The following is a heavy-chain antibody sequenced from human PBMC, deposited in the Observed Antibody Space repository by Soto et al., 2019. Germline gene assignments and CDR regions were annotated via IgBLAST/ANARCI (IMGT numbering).Heavy chain of an antibody. CDR1: GSTFSSYA. CDR3: AKDSWYQLPPGAFDY. V-gene: IGHV3-23*01. Sequence: GGSLRLSCAASGSTFSSYAMSWVRQAPGKGLEWVSAISGSGGSTYYADSVKGRFTISRDNSKNTLYLQMNSLRAEDTAVYYCAKDSWYQLPPGAFDYWGQGTLVTVSS. D-gene: IGHD2-2*01. J-gene: IGHJ4*02. CDR2: ISGSGGST.